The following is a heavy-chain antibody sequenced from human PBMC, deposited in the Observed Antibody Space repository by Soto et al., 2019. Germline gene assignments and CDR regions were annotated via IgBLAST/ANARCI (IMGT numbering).Heavy chain of an antibody. CDR3: ASGRGREYYFCSSSYYYYYYMDV. CDR2: IDHGGST. Sequence: QVQLQQWGAGLLKPSETLSLTCAVYGGSFSGYYWNWIRQPPGKGLEWIGEIDHGGSTNYNPSLKRRVIISGDSSKNQFSLELISVTAADTAVYYCASGRGREYYFCSSSYYYYYYMDVCGKGTPVTVSS. D-gene: IGHD3-3*01. J-gene: IGHJ6*03. CDR1: GGSFSGYY. V-gene: IGHV4-34*02.